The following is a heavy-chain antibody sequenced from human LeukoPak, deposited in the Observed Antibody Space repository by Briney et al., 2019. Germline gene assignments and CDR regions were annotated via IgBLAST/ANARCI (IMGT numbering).Heavy chain of an antibody. CDR1: GYTFTGHY. V-gene: IGHV1-2*02. Sequence: ASVKVSCKASGYTFTGHYMHWVRQAPGQGLEWMGWINPNSGGTNYAQKFQGRVTMTRDTSISTAYMELSRLRSDDTAVYYCAREAYYGSGSSQWDYWGQGTLVTVSS. D-gene: IGHD3-10*01. CDR3: AREAYYGSGSSQWDY. J-gene: IGHJ4*02. CDR2: INPNSGGT.